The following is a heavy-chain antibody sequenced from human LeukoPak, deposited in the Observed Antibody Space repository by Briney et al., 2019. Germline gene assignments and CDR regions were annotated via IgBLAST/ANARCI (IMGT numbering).Heavy chain of an antibody. J-gene: IGHJ4*02. CDR3: AREELIAAAGNDY. V-gene: IGHV1-2*06. CDR1: GYTFTGYY. D-gene: IGHD6-13*01. CDR2: INPNSGGT. Sequence: ASVKVSCKASGYTFTGYYMHWVRQAPGQGLEWMGRINPNSGGTNYAQKFQGSVTMTRDTSISTAYMELSRLRSDDTAVYYCAREELIAAAGNDYWGQGTLVTVSS.